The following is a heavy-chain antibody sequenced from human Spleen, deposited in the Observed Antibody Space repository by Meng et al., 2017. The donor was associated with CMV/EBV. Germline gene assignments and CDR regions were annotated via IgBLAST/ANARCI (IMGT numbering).Heavy chain of an antibody. D-gene: IGHD6-19*01. CDR1: GYSFSGYY. CDR2: INPNSGDT. Sequence: ASVKVSCKTSGYSFSGYYIHWVRQAPGQGLEWMGWINPNSGDTNYAQRFQVWVTMTSDTSISTAYMELRRLRSDDTAVYYCAREGTSSYWFRVLRYWGQGTLVTVSS. J-gene: IGHJ4*02. V-gene: IGHV1-2*04. CDR3: AREGTSSYWFRVLRY.